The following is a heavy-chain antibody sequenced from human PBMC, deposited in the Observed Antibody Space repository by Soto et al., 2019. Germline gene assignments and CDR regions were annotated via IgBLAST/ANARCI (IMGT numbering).Heavy chain of an antibody. CDR1: GYTFTCYY. CDR3: ARVYYYDSSGYYGPNGFDY. V-gene: IGHV1-46*01. Sequence: ASVPVSCQASGYTFTCYYMHWVRPAPGQGLEWMGIINPSGGSTSYAQKFQGRVTMTRDTSTSTVYMELSSQRSEDTAVYYCARVYYYDSSGYYGPNGFDYWGQGTLVTVSS. CDR2: INPSGGST. J-gene: IGHJ4*02. D-gene: IGHD3-22*01.